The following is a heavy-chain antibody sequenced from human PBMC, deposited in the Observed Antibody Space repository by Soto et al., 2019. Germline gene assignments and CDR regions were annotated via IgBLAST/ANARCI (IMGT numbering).Heavy chain of an antibody. V-gene: IGHV4-39*01. D-gene: IGHD2-8*01. CDR1: GGSVSNSNYY. CDR2: VYYRGRS. CDR3: VSQRTSVLTQAYFDY. Sequence: SETLSLTCTVSGGSVSNSNYYWGWIRQSPGKGLEWIGSVYYRGRSYSKSSVKSRVTISVDTSKNQFSLNLNSVTASDPAVYYCVSQRTSVLTQAYFDYWGPGALVTVSS. J-gene: IGHJ4*02.